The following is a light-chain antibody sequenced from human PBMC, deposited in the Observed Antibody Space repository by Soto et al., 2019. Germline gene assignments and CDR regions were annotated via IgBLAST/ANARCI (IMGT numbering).Light chain of an antibody. CDR2: EGS. V-gene: IGLV2-23*01. CDR3: SSYAGTTTFVV. J-gene: IGLJ2*01. Sequence: QSALTQPASVSGSPGQSITISCTGSSSDVGRYNLVSWYQHHPGKAPKLMIYEGSKRPSGVSNRFSGSKSGSTASLTISGLQAEDEADYYCSSYAGTTTFVVFGGGTNLTVL. CDR1: SSDVGRYNL.